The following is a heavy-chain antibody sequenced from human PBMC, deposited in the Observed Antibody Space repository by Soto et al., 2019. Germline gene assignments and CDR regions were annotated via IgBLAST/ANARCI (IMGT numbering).Heavy chain of an antibody. V-gene: IGHV4-31*11. CDR3: ASKGYDFWSGYYIAPFDY. CDR2: IFYSGST. J-gene: IGHJ4*02. CDR1: GGSFSGYY. Sequence: SETLSLTCAVYGGSFSGYYWSWIRQHPGKGLEWIGYIFYSGSTYYNPSLKSRVTISVDTSKSQFSLKLSSVTAADTAVYYCASKGYDFWSGYYIAPFDYWGQGTLVTVSS. D-gene: IGHD3-3*01.